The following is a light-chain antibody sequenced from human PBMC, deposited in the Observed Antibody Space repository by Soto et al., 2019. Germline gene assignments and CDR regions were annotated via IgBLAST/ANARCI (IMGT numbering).Light chain of an antibody. Sequence: DIVLTQSPATLSLSPGERATLSCRASQSVSNYLAWYQQTPGQAPSLLIYDASKRATGIPARFSGSGSGTDFTLTISSLEPEDFAVYYCQQRSNWPPRITFGGGTKVEIK. CDR3: QQRSNWPPRIT. V-gene: IGKV3-11*01. CDR2: DAS. CDR1: QSVSNY. J-gene: IGKJ4*01.